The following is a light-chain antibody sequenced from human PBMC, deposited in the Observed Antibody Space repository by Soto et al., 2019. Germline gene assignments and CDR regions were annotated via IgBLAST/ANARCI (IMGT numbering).Light chain of an antibody. CDR2: DAS. Sequence: IQLTQSPSSLSASVGDRVTITCRAGQDIGSALAWYQQRPGTAPKLLLYDASNLEAGVPSRFSGSGSGTDFTLAITSLRPEDFATYYGQQFNGFPLTFGGGTKVQIK. CDR3: QQFNGFPLT. J-gene: IGKJ4*01. CDR1: QDIGSA. V-gene: IGKV1-13*02.